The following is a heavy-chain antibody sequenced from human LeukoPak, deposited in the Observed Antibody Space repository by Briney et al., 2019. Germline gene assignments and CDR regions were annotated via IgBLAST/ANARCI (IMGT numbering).Heavy chain of an antibody. CDR1: GFTFNRFW. CDR2: IKQDGSEK. D-gene: IGHD1-14*01. J-gene: IGHJ4*02. V-gene: IGHV3-7*01. Sequence: PGGSLRLSCAASGFTFNRFWMSWVRQAPGKGLEWVARIKQDGSEKMYVDSVKGRFIVSRDNGKNTVYLQMNSLRAEDTAVYCCGSGNWELDYWGQGTLVTVSS. CDR3: GSGNWELDY.